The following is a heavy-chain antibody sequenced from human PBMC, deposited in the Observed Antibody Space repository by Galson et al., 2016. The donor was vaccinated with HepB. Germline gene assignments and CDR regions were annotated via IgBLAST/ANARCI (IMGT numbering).Heavy chain of an antibody. D-gene: IGHD2-21*01. CDR1: GLTFRSYW. CDR3: VRVWRGYLDY. CDR2: IKEDGSGE. Sequence: SLRLSCAASGLTFRSYWMSWVRQAPGKGLEWVAFIKEDGSGEWYMDPVNGRFTIARDNAQNSLYLQMNSLRVDDTAVYYCVRVWRGYLDYWAQGTLVTVSS. J-gene: IGHJ4*02. V-gene: IGHV3-7*03.